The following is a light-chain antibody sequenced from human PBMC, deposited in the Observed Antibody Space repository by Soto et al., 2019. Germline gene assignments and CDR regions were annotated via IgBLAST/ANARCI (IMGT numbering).Light chain of an antibody. V-gene: IGKV1-12*01. CDR3: QQANSFPLS. CDR2: TGS. Sequence: DIQMTQSPSSVSASVGDRVSITCRASQGISNWLAWYQQKPGRAPKLLIYTGSSLQSWVPSRFSGTGSGTAFTLTISSLQPEDVATFYCQQANSFPLSFGGGTKVQIK. CDR1: QGISNW. J-gene: IGKJ4*01.